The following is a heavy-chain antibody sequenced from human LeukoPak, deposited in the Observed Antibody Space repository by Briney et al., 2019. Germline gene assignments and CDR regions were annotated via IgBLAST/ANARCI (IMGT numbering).Heavy chain of an antibody. CDR2: IFPADSDT. CDR3: ARQGSCGPY. D-gene: IGHD2-15*01. Sequence: GESLQISCKVSGYSFTSYWIGWVRQLPGKGLEWMGIIFPADSDTRYSPSFQGQVTISADKSISTAYLQWSSLRASDTATYYCARQGSCGPYWGQGTLVTVSS. CDR1: GYSFTSYW. V-gene: IGHV5-51*01. J-gene: IGHJ4*02.